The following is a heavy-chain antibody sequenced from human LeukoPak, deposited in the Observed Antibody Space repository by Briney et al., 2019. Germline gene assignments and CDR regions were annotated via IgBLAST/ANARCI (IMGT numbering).Heavy chain of an antibody. CDR2: IWYDGSNK. V-gene: IGHV3-33*01. J-gene: IGHJ4*02. CDR3: AREDPIVGAIFDY. D-gene: IGHD1-26*01. Sequence: GGSLRLSCAASGFTFSSYGMHWVRQAPGKGLEWVAVIWYDGSNKYYADSVKGRFTISRDNSKNTLYLQMNSLRAEDTAVYYCAREDPIVGAIFDYWGQGTLVTVSS. CDR1: GFTFSSYG.